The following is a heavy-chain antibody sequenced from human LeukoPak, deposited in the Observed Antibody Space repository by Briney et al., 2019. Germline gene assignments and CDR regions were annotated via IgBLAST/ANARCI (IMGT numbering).Heavy chain of an antibody. CDR1: GFTFSSYW. V-gene: IGHV3-7*01. D-gene: IGHD2-21*01. Sequence: SGGSLRLSCAASGFTFSSYWMSWVRQAPGKGLEWVANIEKDGSDKYYVDSVKGRFTISRDNAKDSVYLQMDSLGAEDSAVYYCARSLWPEDYWGQGTLVTVSS. CDR3: ARSLWPEDY. J-gene: IGHJ4*02. CDR2: IEKDGSDK.